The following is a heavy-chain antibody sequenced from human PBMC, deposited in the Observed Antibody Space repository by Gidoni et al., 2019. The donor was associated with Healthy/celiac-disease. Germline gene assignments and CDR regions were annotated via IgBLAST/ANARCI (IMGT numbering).Heavy chain of an antibody. J-gene: IGHJ4*02. V-gene: IGHV1-18*01. CDR3: ARVQEMATIREGRGLDY. CDR1: GYTFTSYG. CDR2: ISAYNGNT. Sequence: QVQLVQSGAEVKKPGASVKVSCTASGYTFTSYGISWVRQAPGQGLEWMGWISAYNGNTNYAQKLQGRVTMTTDTSTSTAYMELRSLRSDDTAVYYCARVQEMATIREGRGLDYWGQGTLVTVSS. D-gene: IGHD5-12*01.